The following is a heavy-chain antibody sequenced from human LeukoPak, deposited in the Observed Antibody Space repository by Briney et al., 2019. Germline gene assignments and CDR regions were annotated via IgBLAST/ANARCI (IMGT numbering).Heavy chain of an antibody. CDR3: ARPHAAAGTYYYYGMDV. Sequence: GASVKVSCKASGYTFTGYYMHWVRQAPGQGLEWMEWINPNSGGTNYAQKFQGRVTMTRDTSISTAYMELSRLRSDDTAVYYCARPHAAAGTYYYYGMDVWGQGTTVTVSS. V-gene: IGHV1-2*02. CDR2: INPNSGGT. CDR1: GYTFTGYY. D-gene: IGHD6-13*01. J-gene: IGHJ6*02.